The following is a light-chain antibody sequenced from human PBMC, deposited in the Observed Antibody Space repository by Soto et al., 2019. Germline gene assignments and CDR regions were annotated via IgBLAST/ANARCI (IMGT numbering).Light chain of an antibody. CDR2: DAS. J-gene: IGKJ5*01. CDR1: QNINNY. V-gene: IGKV1-33*01. Sequence: DIQITQSPSSLSASVGDRVTITFQAGQNINNYLNWYQQKPGRAPKLLIYDASNLEAGVPSRFRGSGSGTDFTFTISRLQPEDIATYYCQQYENLPTFGQGTRLEI. CDR3: QQYENLPT.